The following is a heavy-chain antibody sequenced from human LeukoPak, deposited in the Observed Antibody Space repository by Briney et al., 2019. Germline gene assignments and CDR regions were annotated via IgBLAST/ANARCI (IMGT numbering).Heavy chain of an antibody. Sequence: QPGGSLGLSCAASGFTFSSYEMNWVRQAPGKGLEWVSYISSSGSIIYYADSVKGRFTISRDNAKNSLYLQMNSLRAEDTAVYYCARDEMTTVYYYYGMDVWGQGTTVTVSS. CDR2: ISSSGSII. CDR3: ARDEMTTVYYYYGMDV. V-gene: IGHV3-48*03. CDR1: GFTFSSYE. J-gene: IGHJ6*02. D-gene: IGHD4-11*01.